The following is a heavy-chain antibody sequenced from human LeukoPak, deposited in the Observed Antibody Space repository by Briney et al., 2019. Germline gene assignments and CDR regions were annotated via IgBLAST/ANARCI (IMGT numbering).Heavy chain of an antibody. CDR3: AKGVDYDFWSGYYFGLDY. Sequence: ASVKVSCKASGGTFSSYAISWVRQAPGQGLEWMGGIIPIFGTANYAQKFQGRVTITADESTSTAYMELSSLRSEDTAVYYCAKGVDYDFWSGYYFGLDYWGQGTLVTVSS. V-gene: IGHV1-69*13. CDR1: GGTFSSYA. J-gene: IGHJ4*02. CDR2: IIPIFGTA. D-gene: IGHD3-3*01.